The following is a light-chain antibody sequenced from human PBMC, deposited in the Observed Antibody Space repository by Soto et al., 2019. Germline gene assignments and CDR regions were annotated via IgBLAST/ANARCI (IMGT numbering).Light chain of an antibody. CDR3: QQYVTSPWT. V-gene: IGKV3-20*01. J-gene: IGKJ1*01. CDR1: QSFSSNF. CDR2: GAS. Sequence: EIVLTQSPGTLSLSPGERATLSCRASQSFSSNFLAWYQQKPGQTPRLLIYGASNRATGIPDRFSGSGSGTDFTLTISRLGPEDFAVYYCQQYVTSPWTFGQGTKVDI.